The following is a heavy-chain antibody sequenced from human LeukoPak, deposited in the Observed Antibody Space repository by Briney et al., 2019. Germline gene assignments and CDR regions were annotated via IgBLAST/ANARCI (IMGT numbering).Heavy chain of an antibody. CDR2: IIPIFGTA. CDR3: AREPTYTSSWYTSCDY. D-gene: IGHD6-13*01. CDR1: GYTFTGYY. V-gene: IGHV1-69*13. Sequence: SVKVSCKASGYTFTGYYMHWVRQAPGQGLEWMGGIIPIFGTANYAQKFQGRVTITADESTSTAYMELSSLRSEDTAVYYCAREPTYTSSWYTSCDYWGQGTLVTVSS. J-gene: IGHJ4*02.